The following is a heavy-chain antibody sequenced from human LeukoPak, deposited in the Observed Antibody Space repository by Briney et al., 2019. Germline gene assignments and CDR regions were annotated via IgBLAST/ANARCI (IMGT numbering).Heavy chain of an antibody. V-gene: IGHV3-30*18. D-gene: IGHD6-19*01. CDR2: ISYDGSNK. Sequence: GRSLRLSCAASGFTFSSYGMQWVRQAPGKGREWVAVISYDGSNKYYADSVKGRFTISSDNSKNTLYLQMNSLRAEDTAVYYCAKALQWLGLKVIVYWGQGTLLTVSS. CDR1: GFTFSSYG. CDR3: AKALQWLGLKVIVY. J-gene: IGHJ4*02.